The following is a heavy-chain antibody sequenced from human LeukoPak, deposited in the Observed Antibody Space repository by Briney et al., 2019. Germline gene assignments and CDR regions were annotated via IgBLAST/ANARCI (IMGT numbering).Heavy chain of an antibody. CDR1: GASISSYY. D-gene: IGHD6-19*01. J-gene: IGHJ6*02. Sequence: NPSETLSLTCTVSGASISSYYWSWIRQPPGKGLEWIGYIYYSGITNYNPSLKSRVTISVDTSKNQFSLRLNSVTAADTAVYYCVRRLSSGWYGLDVWGQEPTVTVSS. V-gene: IGHV4-59*08. CDR3: VRRLSSGWYGLDV. CDR2: IYYSGIT.